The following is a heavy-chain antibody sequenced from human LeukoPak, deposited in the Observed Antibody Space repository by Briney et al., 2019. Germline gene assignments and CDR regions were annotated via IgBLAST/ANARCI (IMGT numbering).Heavy chain of an antibody. CDR2: IYYSGST. D-gene: IGHD3-22*01. CDR1: GGSIGSYY. Sequence: SETLSLTCTVSGGSIGSYYWSWIRQPPGKGLEWIGYIYYSGSTNYNPSLKSRVTISVDTSKNQFSLKLSSVTAADTAVYYCATTYYYDSSGYSAFDYWGQGTLVTVSS. CDR3: ATTYYYDSSGYSAFDY. V-gene: IGHV4-59*01. J-gene: IGHJ4*02.